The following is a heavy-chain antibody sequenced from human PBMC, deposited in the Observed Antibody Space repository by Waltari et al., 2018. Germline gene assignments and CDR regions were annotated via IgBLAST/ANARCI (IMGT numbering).Heavy chain of an antibody. V-gene: IGHV4-38-2*01. CDR1: GYSISSGYY. J-gene: IGHJ3*02. CDR3: ARLPTTGYSYAFDI. D-gene: IGHD5-18*01. CDR2: IYHSGST. Sequence: QVQLQESGPGLVKPSETLSLTCAVSGYSISSGYYWGWTRQPPGKGLEWIGSIYHSGSTYYNPSLKSRVTISVDTSKNQFSLKLSSVTAADTAVYYCARLPTTGYSYAFDIWGQGTMVTVSS.